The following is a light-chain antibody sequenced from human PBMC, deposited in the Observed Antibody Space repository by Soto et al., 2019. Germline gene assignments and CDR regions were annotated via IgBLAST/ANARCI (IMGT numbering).Light chain of an antibody. CDR2: EVS. CDR1: SSDVAGYNY. CDR3: TSYTTISTWV. Sequence: SALTQPASVSGSPGQSITISCTGTSSDVAGYNYVSWYQQHPGKAPKLMIYEVSNRPSGVSNRFSGSKSGNTASLTISGLQAEDEADYYCTSYTTISTWVFGGGTKLTVL. V-gene: IGLV2-14*01. J-gene: IGLJ3*02.